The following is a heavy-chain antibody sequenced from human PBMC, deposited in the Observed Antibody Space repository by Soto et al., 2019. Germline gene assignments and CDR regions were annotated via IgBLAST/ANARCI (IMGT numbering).Heavy chain of an antibody. V-gene: IGHV3-30-3*01. Sequence: QVQLVESGGGVVQPGRSLRLSCAASGFSFSTNAMNWVRQAPGKGLEWVAVISYDGSNKYYADSVKGRFTISRDNSKNMXYLQMNSLRAEDTAVYYCVRGGDSSGYYYRQYFQHWGQGTLVTVSS. CDR2: ISYDGSNK. CDR3: VRGGDSSGYYYRQYFQH. D-gene: IGHD3-22*01. J-gene: IGHJ1*01. CDR1: GFSFSTNA.